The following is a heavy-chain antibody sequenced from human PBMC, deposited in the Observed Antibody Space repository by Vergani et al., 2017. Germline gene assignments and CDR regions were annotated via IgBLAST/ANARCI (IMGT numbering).Heavy chain of an antibody. CDR1: GGSISSGDYY. CDR3: ARDLPPXIAVANGYYYGMDV. Sequence: QVQLQESGPGLVKPSQTLSLTCTVSGGSISSGDYYWSWIRQPPGKGLEWIGYSYYSGSTYYNPSLKSRVTISVDTSKNQFSLKLSSVTAADTAVYYCARDLPPXIAVANGYYYGMDVWGQGTTVTVSS. V-gene: IGHV4-30-4*08. J-gene: IGHJ6*02. D-gene: IGHD6-19*01. CDR2: SYYSGST.